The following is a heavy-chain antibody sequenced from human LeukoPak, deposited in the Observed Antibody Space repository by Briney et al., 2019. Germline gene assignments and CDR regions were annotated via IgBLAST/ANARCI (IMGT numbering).Heavy chain of an antibody. CDR1: GFTVSDNY. J-gene: IGHJ4*02. V-gene: IGHV3-66*01. CDR3: ARGGGDRNPFDY. Sequence: GGSLRLSCAVSGFTVSDNYMTWVRQAPAKGLDWVSIIYSGGNTYYADSVKGRFIISRDNSKNTLYLQMNSLRVEDTAVYYCARGGGDRNPFDYWGQGTLVTVSS. D-gene: IGHD4-17*01. CDR2: IYSGGNT.